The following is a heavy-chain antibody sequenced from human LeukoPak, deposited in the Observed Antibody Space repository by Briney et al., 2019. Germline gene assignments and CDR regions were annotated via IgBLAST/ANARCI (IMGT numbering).Heavy chain of an antibody. CDR3: AAGAFGGFDY. D-gene: IGHD3-16*01. Sequence: GRSLRLSCAASGFTFSDYYMSWIRQAPGKGLEWVSYISSSDTIYYADSVKGRFTISRNNAKNSLYLQMNSLRDEDTAVYYCAAGAFGGFDYWGQGTLVTVSS. CDR1: GFTFSDYY. J-gene: IGHJ4*02. CDR2: ISSSDTI. V-gene: IGHV3-69-1*01.